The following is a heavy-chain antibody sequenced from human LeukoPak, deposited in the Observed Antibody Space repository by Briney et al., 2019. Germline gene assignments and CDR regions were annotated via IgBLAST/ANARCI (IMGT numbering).Heavy chain of an antibody. D-gene: IGHD5-24*01. CDR3: ARDSGGYKHNWFDP. J-gene: IGHJ5*02. CDR2: IYYSGST. V-gene: IGHV4-39*07. Sequence: PSETLSLTCTVSGGSISSSSYYWGWIRQPPGKGLEWIGSIYYSGSTYYNPSLKSRVTISVDTSKNQFSLKLSSVTAADTAVYYCARDSGGYKHNWFDPWGQGTLVTVSS. CDR1: GGSISSSSYY.